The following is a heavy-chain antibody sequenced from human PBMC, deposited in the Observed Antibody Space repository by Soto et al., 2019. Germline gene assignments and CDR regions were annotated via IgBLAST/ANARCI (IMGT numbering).Heavy chain of an antibody. CDR1: GGTFSSYA. CDR3: ARGGGHIVVVTAIHAFDI. Sequence: QVQLVQSGAEVKKPGSSVKVSCKASGGTFSSYAISWVRQAPGQGLEWMGGIIPIFGTANYAQKFQGRVTITADESTGTAYMELSSLRSEDTAVYYCARGGGHIVVVTAIHAFDIWGQGTMVTVSS. D-gene: IGHD2-21*02. CDR2: IIPIFGTA. J-gene: IGHJ3*02. V-gene: IGHV1-69*12.